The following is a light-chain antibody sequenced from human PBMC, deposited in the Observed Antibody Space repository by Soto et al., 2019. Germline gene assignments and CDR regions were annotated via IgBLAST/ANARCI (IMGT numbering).Light chain of an antibody. J-gene: IGLJ1*01. CDR1: SSDVGSYNY. Sequence: QSVLNQTASLSWSLLHPITISWTGTSSDVGSYNYVSWYQQHPGKAPKLMIYDVSNRPSGVSNRFSGSKSGNTASLTISGLQAEDEADYYCSSYTSSTSYVFGTGTKVTVL. CDR2: DVS. CDR3: SSYTSSTSYV. V-gene: IGLV2-14*01.